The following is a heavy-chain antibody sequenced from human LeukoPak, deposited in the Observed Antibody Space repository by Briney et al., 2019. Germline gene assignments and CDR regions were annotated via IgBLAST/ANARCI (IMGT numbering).Heavy chain of an antibody. D-gene: IGHD6-19*01. CDR3: ARPYSSGFNPVYNWFDP. V-gene: IGHV4-59*01. CDR2: IYYSGST. J-gene: IGHJ5*02. Sequence: PSETLSLTCTVSGGSISSYYWSWIRQPPGKGLEWIGDIYYSGSTNYNPSLKSRVTISVDTSKNQFSLKLSSVTAADTAVYYCARPYSSGFNPVYNWFDPWGQETLVTVSS. CDR1: GGSISSYY.